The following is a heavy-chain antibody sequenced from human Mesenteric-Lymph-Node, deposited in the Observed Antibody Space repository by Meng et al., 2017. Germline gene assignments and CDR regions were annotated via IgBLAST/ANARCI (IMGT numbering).Heavy chain of an antibody. CDR1: GLTFNNAW. CDR2: IKSKTDGGTT. Sequence: GGSLRLSCAASGLTFNNAWMTWVRQAPGKGLEWVGRIKSKTDGGTTEYAAPVKGRFTISRDDSKNTLYLQMNSLETEDTAIYYCTTDPWGRWVDYWGQGTLVTVSS. CDR3: TTDPWGRWVDY. V-gene: IGHV3-15*01. D-gene: IGHD3-16*01. J-gene: IGHJ4*02.